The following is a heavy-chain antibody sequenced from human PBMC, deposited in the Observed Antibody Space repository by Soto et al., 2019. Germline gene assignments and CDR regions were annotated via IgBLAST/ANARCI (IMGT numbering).Heavy chain of an antibody. Sequence: QVQLQQWGAGLLKPSETLSLTCTVNGGSLTGYYWSWIRQPPGKGLEWIGEVKDGGSTNYSPSLRGRVSMSAATSKNHFSLRLNSVTAADTAVYFCARGQEGIVATHWDQGALVTVSS. V-gene: IGHV4-34*01. CDR1: GGSLTGYY. CDR2: VKDGGST. CDR3: ARGQEGIVATH. D-gene: IGHD5-12*01. J-gene: IGHJ4*02.